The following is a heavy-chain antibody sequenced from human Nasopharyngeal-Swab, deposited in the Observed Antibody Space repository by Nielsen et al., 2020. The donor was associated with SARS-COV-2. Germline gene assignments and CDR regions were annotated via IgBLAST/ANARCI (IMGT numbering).Heavy chain of an antibody. CDR2: INHSGST. D-gene: IGHD3-9*01. CDR3: AGGRGGPHDILTGYYAHHYYGMDV. V-gene: IGHV4-34*01. J-gene: IGHJ6*02. Sequence: SETLSLTCAVYGGSFSGYYWRWIRQPPGKGLEWIGEINHSGSTNYNPSLKSRVTISVDTSKNQFSLKLSSVTAADTAVYYCAGGRGGPHDILTGYYAHHYYGMDVWGQGTTVTVSS. CDR1: GGSFSGYY.